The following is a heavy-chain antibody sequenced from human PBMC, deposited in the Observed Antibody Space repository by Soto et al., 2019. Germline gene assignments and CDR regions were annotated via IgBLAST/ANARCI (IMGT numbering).Heavy chain of an antibody. V-gene: IGHV3-33*01. J-gene: IGHJ5*02. Sequence: GGSLRLSCAASGFTFSSYGMHWVRQAPGKGLEWVAVIWYDGSNKCYADSVKGRFTISRDNSKNTLYLQMNSLRAEDTAVYYCARGHPEYYYGSGNWFDPWGQGTLVTVSS. D-gene: IGHD3-10*01. CDR2: IWYDGSNK. CDR1: GFTFSSYG. CDR3: ARGHPEYYYGSGNWFDP.